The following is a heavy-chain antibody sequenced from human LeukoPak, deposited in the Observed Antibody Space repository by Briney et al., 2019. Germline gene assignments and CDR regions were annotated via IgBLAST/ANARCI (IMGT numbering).Heavy chain of an antibody. CDR3: ARERINGAPLLDEYFYYGMDV. CDR2: ISAYNGNT. J-gene: IGHJ6*02. Sequence: ASVKVSCKASGYTFTSYGISWVRQAPGQGLEWMGWISAYNGNTNYAQKLQGRVTMTTDTSTSTAYMELRSLRSDDTAVYYCARERINGAPLLDEYFYYGMDVWGQGTTVTVSS. D-gene: IGHD2/OR15-2a*01. V-gene: IGHV1-18*01. CDR1: GYTFTSYG.